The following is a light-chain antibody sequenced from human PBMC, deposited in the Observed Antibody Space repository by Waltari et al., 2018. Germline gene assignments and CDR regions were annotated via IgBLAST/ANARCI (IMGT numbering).Light chain of an antibody. CDR2: WAS. CDR3: QQYYSTLT. V-gene: IGKV4-1*01. CDR1: QSVLYSTNNKNY. J-gene: IGKJ4*01. Sequence: DIVMTQSPDSLAVSLGERASIHCKSSQSVLYSTNNKNYLAWYQQKPGQPPQLLIYWASNRESGVPDRFSGSGSGTDFTLTISSLQAEDVAVYYCQQYYSTLTFGGGTKVEIK.